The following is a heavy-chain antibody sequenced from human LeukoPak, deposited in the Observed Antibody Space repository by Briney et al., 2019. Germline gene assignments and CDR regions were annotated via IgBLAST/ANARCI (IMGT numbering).Heavy chain of an antibody. CDR3: AKEIGDSYGYGTDY. CDR1: GFTFSSYG. CDR2: IRYDGSNK. V-gene: IGHV3-30*02. J-gene: IGHJ4*02. D-gene: IGHD5-18*01. Sequence: GGSLRLSCAASGFTFSSYGMHWVRQAPGKGLEGVAFIRYDGSNKYYADSVKGRFTISRDNSKNTLYLQMNSLRAEDTAVYYCAKEIGDSYGYGTDYWGQGTLVTVSS.